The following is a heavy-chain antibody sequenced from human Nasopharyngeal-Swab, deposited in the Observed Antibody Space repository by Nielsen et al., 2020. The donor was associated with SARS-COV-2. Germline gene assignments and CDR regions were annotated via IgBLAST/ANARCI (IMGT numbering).Heavy chain of an antibody. D-gene: IGHD3-3*01. CDR3: ARGGAEYYDFWSGYYVSDY. V-gene: IGHV4-59*01. CDR2: IYYSGST. Sequence: WIRQPPGKGLEWIGYIYYSGSTNYNPSLKSRVTISVDTSKNQFSLKLSSVTAADTAVYYCARGGAEYYDFWSGYYVSDYWGQGTLVTVSS. J-gene: IGHJ4*02.